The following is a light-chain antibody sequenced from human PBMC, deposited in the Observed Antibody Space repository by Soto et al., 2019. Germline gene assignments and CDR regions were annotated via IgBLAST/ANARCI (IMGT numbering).Light chain of an antibody. Sequence: DIQMTQSPSTLSASVGDRVTITCRASQSISSWLAWYQQKPGKAPKLLIYKASSLESGVPSRFSGSGSGTEFTLTISCLQPDDFATYFCQQYSGYPFTFGPGTKVDIK. CDR2: KAS. J-gene: IGKJ3*01. V-gene: IGKV1-5*03. CDR3: QQYSGYPFT. CDR1: QSISSW.